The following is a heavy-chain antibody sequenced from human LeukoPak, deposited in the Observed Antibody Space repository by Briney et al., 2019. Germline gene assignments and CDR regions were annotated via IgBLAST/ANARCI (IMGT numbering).Heavy chain of an antibody. Sequence: GGSLRLSCAASGFTFDDYAMHWVRQAPGKGLEWVSGISWNSGSIGYADSVKGRFTISRDNAKNSLYLQMNSLRAEDTALYYCAKDTTPGIAVAGTMGYWGQGTLVTVSS. CDR3: AKDTTPGIAVAGTMGY. D-gene: IGHD6-19*01. CDR1: GFTFDDYA. V-gene: IGHV3-9*01. J-gene: IGHJ4*02. CDR2: ISWNSGSI.